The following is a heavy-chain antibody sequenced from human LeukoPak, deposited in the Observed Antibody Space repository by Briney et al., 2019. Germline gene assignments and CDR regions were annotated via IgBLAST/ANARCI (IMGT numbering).Heavy chain of an antibody. V-gene: IGHV4-61*01. CDR3: ARALWQQLVPDWFDP. CDR2: IYYSGST. D-gene: IGHD6-13*01. J-gene: IGHJ5*02. CDR1: GGSVSSGSYY. Sequence: SETLSLTCTVSGGSVSSGSYYWSWIRQPPGKGLEWIGYIYYSGSTNYNPSLKSRVTISVDTSKNQFSLKLSSVTAADTAVYYCARALWQQLVPDWFDPWGQGTLVTVSS.